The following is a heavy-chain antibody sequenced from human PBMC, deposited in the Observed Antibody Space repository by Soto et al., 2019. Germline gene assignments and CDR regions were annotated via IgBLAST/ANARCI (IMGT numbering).Heavy chain of an antibody. CDR3: ARRPSEGYCSGGTCSQPFHS. CDR1: GGSISSSSYY. Sequence: SETLSLTCTVSGGSISSSSYYWGWIRQPPGKGLEWIGSIYYSGYTYYNPSLKSRVTISVDTSKNQFSLKLSSVTAADTAVYYCARRPSEGYCSGGTCSQPFHSWGQGTLVTVS. D-gene: IGHD2-15*01. CDR2: IYYSGYT. V-gene: IGHV4-39*01. J-gene: IGHJ4*02.